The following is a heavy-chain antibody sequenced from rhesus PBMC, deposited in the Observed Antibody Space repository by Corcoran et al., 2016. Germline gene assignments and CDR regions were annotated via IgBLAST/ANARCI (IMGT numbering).Heavy chain of an antibody. CDR3: AKLRRSGGYFTGGLDS. Sequence: QVQLQESGPGLVKPSETLSLTCAVSGGSISGYYWNWIRQPPGKGLVWSGYIGGSTGSTYYTPSLKSRVTLSTDTSKNHFSLKLSSVTAADTAVYYCAKLRRSGGYFTGGLDSWGQGLVVTVSS. CDR1: GGSISGYY. J-gene: IGHJ6*01. D-gene: IGHD3-28*01. V-gene: IGHV4-165*02. CDR2: IGGSTGST.